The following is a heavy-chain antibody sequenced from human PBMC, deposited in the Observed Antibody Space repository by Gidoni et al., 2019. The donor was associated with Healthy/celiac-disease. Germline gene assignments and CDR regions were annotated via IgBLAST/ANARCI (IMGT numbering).Heavy chain of an antibody. Sequence: QVQLVESGGGVVQPGRSLRLSCAASGFTVSSDAMHWVRQAPGKGLEWVAVISYDGSNKYYADSVKGRFTISRDNSKNTLYLQMNSLRAEDTAVYYCARAKGAKGSGWYEFHYWGQGTLVTVSS. D-gene: IGHD6-19*01. CDR3: ARAKGAKGSGWYEFHY. CDR1: GFTVSSDA. J-gene: IGHJ4*02. V-gene: IGHV3-30-3*01. CDR2: ISYDGSNK.